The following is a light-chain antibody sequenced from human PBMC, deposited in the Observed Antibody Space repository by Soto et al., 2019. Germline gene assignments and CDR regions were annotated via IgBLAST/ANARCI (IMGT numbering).Light chain of an antibody. J-gene: IGKJ2*01. CDR1: ETVTGKY. Sequence: EIVLTQSPGTLSLSPGDGATLSCRATETVTGKYLAWYQQRPGQAPRLLIYGTSSRATGIPDRFSGSGSGTDFSLTISRLAPEDFAVYYCQQYDSSPRTFGQGTKQEIK. CDR3: QQYDSSPRT. V-gene: IGKV3-20*01. CDR2: GTS.